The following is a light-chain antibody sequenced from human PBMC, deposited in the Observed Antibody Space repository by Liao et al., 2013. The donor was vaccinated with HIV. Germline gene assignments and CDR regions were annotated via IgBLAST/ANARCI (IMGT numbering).Light chain of an antibody. CDR1: ALPKQY. J-gene: IGLJ1*01. CDR2: KDS. CDR3: QVWDSSSDHLYV. Sequence: SYELTQPPSVSVSPGQTARITCSGDALPKQYAYWYQQKPGQAPVLVIYKDSERPSGIPERFSGSNSGNTATLTISRVEAGDEADYYCQVWDSSSDHLYVFGTGTKVTVL. V-gene: IGLV3-25*02.